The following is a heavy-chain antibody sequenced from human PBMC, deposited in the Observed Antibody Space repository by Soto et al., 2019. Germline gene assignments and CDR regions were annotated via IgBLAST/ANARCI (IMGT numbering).Heavy chain of an antibody. D-gene: IGHD6-19*01. CDR2: ISGSGGNT. CDR1: GFTFTNYA. J-gene: IGHJ4*02. Sequence: GSLRLSCAASGFTFTNYAMSWVRQAPGEGLEWVSTISGSGGNTHYADSVKGRFSIPRDNSKNTLYIQMNSLRAEDTAVYYCAKDYGSSRYFFDYWGQGALVTVSS. CDR3: AKDYGSSRYFFDY. V-gene: IGHV3-23*01.